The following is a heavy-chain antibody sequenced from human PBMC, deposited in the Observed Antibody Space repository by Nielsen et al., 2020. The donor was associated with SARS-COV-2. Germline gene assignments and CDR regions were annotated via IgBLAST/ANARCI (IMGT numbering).Heavy chain of an antibody. D-gene: IGHD2-2*01. CDR2: INPNSGGT. J-gene: IGHJ6*02. Sequence: ASVKVSCKASGYTFTDYYMHWVRQAPGQGLEWMGWINPNSGGTNYAQKFQGRVTMTRDTSISTAYMELSRLRSDDTAVYYCARQVGYCSSTSCLYYYYYGMDVWGQGTTVTVSS. V-gene: IGHV1-2*02. CDR1: GYTFTDYY. CDR3: ARQVGYCSSTSCLYYYYYGMDV.